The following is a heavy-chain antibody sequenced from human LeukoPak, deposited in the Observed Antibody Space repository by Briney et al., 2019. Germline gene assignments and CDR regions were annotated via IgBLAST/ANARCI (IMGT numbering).Heavy chain of an antibody. J-gene: IGHJ4*02. CDR1: GGSFSGYY. D-gene: IGHD4-17*01. V-gene: IGHV4-34*01. Sequence: SETLSLTCAVYGGSFSGYYWSWIRQPPGKGLEWIGEINHSGSTNYNPSLKSRVTISVDASKNQFSLKLSSVTAADTAVYYCARDMYGDYYFDYWGQGTLVTVSS. CDR3: ARDMYGDYYFDY. CDR2: INHSGST.